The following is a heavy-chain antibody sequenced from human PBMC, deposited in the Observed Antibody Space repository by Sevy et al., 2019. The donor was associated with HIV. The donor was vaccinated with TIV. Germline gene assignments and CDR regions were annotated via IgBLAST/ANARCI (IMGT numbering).Heavy chain of an antibody. D-gene: IGHD3-3*01. J-gene: IGHJ6*02. CDR1: GFTFSVYW. Sequence: GGSLRLSCAASGFTFSVYWMSWVRQAPGKGLEWVATMKEDGSDKDYVDSVKGRFTISRDNAKNSLYLQMNSLRAEDTAVYYCARVGDFWTHSLYYYGMDVWGQGTTVTVSS. CDR3: ARVGDFWTHSLYYYGMDV. CDR2: MKEDGSDK. V-gene: IGHV3-7*01.